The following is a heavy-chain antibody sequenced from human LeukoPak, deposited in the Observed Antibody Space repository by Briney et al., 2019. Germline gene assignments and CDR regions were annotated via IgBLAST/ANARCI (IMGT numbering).Heavy chain of an antibody. D-gene: IGHD6-6*01. CDR3: ARARHSSYPSAPNWFDP. CDR1: GDSVSSNSAA. V-gene: IGHV6-1*01. Sequence: SQTLSLTCAISGDSVSSNSAAWNWIRQSPSRGLEWLGRTYYRSKWYNDYALSVKSRITINPDTSKNQFSLQLNSVTPEDTAVYYCARARHSSYPSAPNWFDPWGQGTLVTVSS. CDR2: TYYRSKWYN. J-gene: IGHJ5*02.